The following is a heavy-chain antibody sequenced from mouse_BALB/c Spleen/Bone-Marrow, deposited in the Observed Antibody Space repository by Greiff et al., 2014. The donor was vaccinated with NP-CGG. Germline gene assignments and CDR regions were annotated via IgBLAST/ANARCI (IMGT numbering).Heavy chain of an antibody. Sequence: QVQLQQSGAELVKPGASVKMSCKAPGYTFTSYNVYWVKQTPGQGLEWIGTIYPGNGDTSYNQKFKGKATLTADKSSSTAYMQLSSLTSEDSAVYYCARDYRYGYYAMDYWGQGTSVTVSS. CDR3: ARDYRYGYYAMDY. CDR2: IYPGNGDT. D-gene: IGHD2-14*01. J-gene: IGHJ4*01. V-gene: IGHV1-12*01. CDR1: GYTFTSYN.